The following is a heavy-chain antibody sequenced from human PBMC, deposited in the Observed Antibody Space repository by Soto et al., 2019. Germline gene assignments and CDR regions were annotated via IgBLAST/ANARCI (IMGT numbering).Heavy chain of an antibody. J-gene: IGHJ3*02. CDR1: GGSISSGGYY. V-gene: IGHV4-31*03. CDR2: SYYSGST. D-gene: IGHD3-10*01. CDR3: ASGHYGAGSASPDAFDI. Sequence: QVQLQESGPGQVTPSQTLSLTCTVSGGSISSGGYYWSWIRQYPGKGLEWIGYSYYSGSTYYNPSLKSRVTISLDTSKNQFSLRLRSVTAEDTAVYYCASGHYGAGSASPDAFDIWGQGTLVTVSS.